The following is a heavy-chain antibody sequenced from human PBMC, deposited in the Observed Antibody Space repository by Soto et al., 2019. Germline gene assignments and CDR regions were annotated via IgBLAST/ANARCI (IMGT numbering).Heavy chain of an antibody. CDR3: ARSPFYDFWSGYYPKYYYYYGMDV. J-gene: IGHJ6*02. Sequence: ASVKVSCKASGYTFTSYGISWVRQAPEQGLEWMGWISAYNGNTNYAQKLQGRVTMTTDTSTSTAYMELRSLRSDDTAVYYCARSPFYDFWSGYYPKYYYYYGMDVWGQGTTVTVSS. V-gene: IGHV1-18*01. CDR1: GYTFTSYG. D-gene: IGHD3-3*01. CDR2: ISAYNGNT.